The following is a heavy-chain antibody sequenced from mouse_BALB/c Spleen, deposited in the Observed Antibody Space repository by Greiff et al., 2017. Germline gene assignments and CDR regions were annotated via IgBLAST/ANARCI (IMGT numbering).Heavy chain of an antibody. CDR2: ISYDGSN. J-gene: IGHJ4*01. D-gene: IGHD2-4*01. V-gene: IGHV3-6*02. Sequence: ESGPGLVKPSQSLSLTCSVTGYSITSGYYWNWIRQFPGNKLEWMGYISYDGSNNYNPSLKNRISITRDTSKNQFFLKLNSVTTEDTATYYCASPYDYDYAMDYWGQGTSGTVSS. CDR3: ASPYDYDYAMDY. CDR1: GYSITSGYY.